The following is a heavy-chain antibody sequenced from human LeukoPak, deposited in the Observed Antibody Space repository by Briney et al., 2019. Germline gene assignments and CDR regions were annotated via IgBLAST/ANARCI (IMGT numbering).Heavy chain of an antibody. CDR2: ISSSGSTI. Sequence: GGSLRLSRAASGFTFSSYEMNWVRQAPGKGLEWVSYISSSGSTIYYADSVKGRSTISRDNAKNSLYLQMNSLRAEDTAVYYCASNYDSSGYYYYYMDVWGKGTTVTVSS. CDR1: GFTFSSYE. CDR3: ASNYDSSGYYYYYMDV. D-gene: IGHD3-22*01. J-gene: IGHJ6*03. V-gene: IGHV3-48*03.